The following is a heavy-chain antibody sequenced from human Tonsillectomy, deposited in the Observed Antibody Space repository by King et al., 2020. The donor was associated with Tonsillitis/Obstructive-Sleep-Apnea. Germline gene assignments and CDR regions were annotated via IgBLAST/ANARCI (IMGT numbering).Heavy chain of an antibody. CDR3: ARGFIVACERWYFDL. V-gene: IGHV3-48*03. CDR1: GFTFSSYE. CDR2: ISSSGSTI. D-gene: IGHD2-15*01. Sequence: QLVQSGGGLVQPGGSLRLSCAASGFTFSSYEMNWVRQAPGKGLEWVSYISSSGSTIYYADSVKGRFTISRDNAKNSLYLQMNSLRAEDTAVYYCARGFIVACERWYFDLWGRGTLVTVSS. J-gene: IGHJ2*01.